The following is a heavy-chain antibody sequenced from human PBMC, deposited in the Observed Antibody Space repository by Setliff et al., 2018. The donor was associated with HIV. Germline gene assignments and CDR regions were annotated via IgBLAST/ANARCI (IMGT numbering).Heavy chain of an antibody. CDR3: ARQGGYSGYGFYYYYYYMDV. Sequence: PSETLSLTCTVSGGSISSNSYYWGWIRQPPGKGLEWIGSIYYSGSTYYHPSLKSRVAISVDTSKHQFSLKLSFVTAADTAVYYCARQGGYSGYGFYYYYYYMDVWGKGTTVTVSS. CDR2: IYYSGST. CDR1: GGSISSNSYY. V-gene: IGHV4-39*01. D-gene: IGHD5-12*01. J-gene: IGHJ6*03.